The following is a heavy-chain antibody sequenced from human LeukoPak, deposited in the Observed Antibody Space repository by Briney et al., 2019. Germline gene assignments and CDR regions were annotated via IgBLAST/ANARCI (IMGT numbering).Heavy chain of an antibody. CDR1: GFTFSTYS. Sequence: GGSLRLSCAASGFTFSTYSMNWVRQAPGKGLEWVSYISSSSRIIYYADSVKGRFTISRDNAKNSLYLQMNSLRAEDTVVYYCARDPTPLESSGYYYEPNHFDYWGQGTLVTASS. J-gene: IGHJ4*02. D-gene: IGHD3-22*01. V-gene: IGHV3-48*01. CDR3: ARDPTPLESSGYYYEPNHFDY. CDR2: ISSSSRII.